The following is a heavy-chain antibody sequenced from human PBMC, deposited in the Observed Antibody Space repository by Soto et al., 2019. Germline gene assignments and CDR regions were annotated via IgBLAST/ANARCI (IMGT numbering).Heavy chain of an antibody. J-gene: IGHJ6*02. Sequence: PGGSLRLSCAASGFTFSSYWMSWVRQAPGKGLEWVANIKQDGSEKYYVDSVKGRFTISRDNAKNSLYLQMNSLKTEDTAVYYCTTDPSVTVTTTYYYYYYGMDVWGQGTTVTVSS. D-gene: IGHD4-17*01. CDR3: TTDPSVTVTTTYYYYYYGMDV. V-gene: IGHV3-7*03. CDR2: IKQDGSEK. CDR1: GFTFSSYW.